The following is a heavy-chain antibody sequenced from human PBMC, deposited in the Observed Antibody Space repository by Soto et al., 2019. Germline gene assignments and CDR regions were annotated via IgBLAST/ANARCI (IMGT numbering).Heavy chain of an antibody. D-gene: IGHD3-10*01. CDR3: ARVGPYGSGSYCDY. CDR1: GFTVGSNY. Sequence: EVQLVETGGGLIQPGGSLRLSCAASGFTVGSNYMSWVRQAPGKGLEWVSVIYSGGSTYYADSVKGRFTISRDNSKNTLYLQMNSLRAEDTAVYYCARVGPYGSGSYCDYWGQGTLVTVSS. J-gene: IGHJ4*02. V-gene: IGHV3-53*02. CDR2: IYSGGST.